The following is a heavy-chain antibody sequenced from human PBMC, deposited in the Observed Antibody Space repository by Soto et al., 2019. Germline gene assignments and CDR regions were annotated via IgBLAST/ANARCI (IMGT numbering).Heavy chain of an antibody. CDR3: ARSGHSFGGVI. J-gene: IGHJ4*02. CDR1: GASMNNYY. D-gene: IGHD3-16*01. CDR2: IFYSGSA. V-gene: IGHV4-59*01. Sequence: LPLTCTVSGASMNNYYGSWIRQPPGKGLEYIGYIFYSGSADYNPSLRSRVTMSVDTSNNQFSLKLRSVTAADTAVYYCARSGHSFGGVIWGQGILVTVSS.